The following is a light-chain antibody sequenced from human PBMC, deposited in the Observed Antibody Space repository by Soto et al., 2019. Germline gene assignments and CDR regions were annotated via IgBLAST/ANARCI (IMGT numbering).Light chain of an antibody. Sequence: EIVLTQSPGTLALSPGDRATLSCRASQSINKAYLFWYQVKPGQAPRRLLYGASSRATGIPDRFSGRGFGTSFTVTIGRLATEEVAVYDWQHSCDFRWTFGKGTKVEVK. V-gene: IGKV3-20*01. CDR3: QHSCDFRWT. J-gene: IGKJ1*01. CDR2: GAS. CDR1: QSINKAY.